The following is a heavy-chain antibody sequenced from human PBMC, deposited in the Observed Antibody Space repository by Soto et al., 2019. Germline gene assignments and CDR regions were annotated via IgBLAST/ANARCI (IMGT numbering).Heavy chain of an antibody. CDR3: ARGSYYYDSSGYYYVSGDFDY. V-gene: IGHV1-8*01. CDR1: GYTFTSYD. Sequence: ASVKVSCKASGYTFTSYDINWVRQATGQGLEWMGWMNPNSGNTGYAQKFQGRVTMTRNTSISTAYMELSSLRSEDTAVYYCARGSYYYDSSGYYYVSGDFDYWGQGTLVTVS. CDR2: MNPNSGNT. J-gene: IGHJ4*02. D-gene: IGHD3-22*01.